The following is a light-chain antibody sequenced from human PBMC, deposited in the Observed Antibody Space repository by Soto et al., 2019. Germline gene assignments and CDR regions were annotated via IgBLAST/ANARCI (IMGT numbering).Light chain of an antibody. J-gene: IGKJ2*01. CDR2: GAS. CDR1: QSVSSTY. CDR3: QQYGSSPYT. V-gene: IGKV3-20*01. Sequence: EIVLTQSPGTLSLSPGERVTLSCRASQSVSSTYLVWYQQKPGQAHRLLIYGASSRATGIPDRFSGSGSGTDFTLTIRRLEPEDFAVYYCQQYGSSPYTFGQGTKLEIK.